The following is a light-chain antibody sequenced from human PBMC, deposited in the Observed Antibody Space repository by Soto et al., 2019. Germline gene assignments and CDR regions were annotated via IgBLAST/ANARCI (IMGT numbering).Light chain of an antibody. CDR3: QQYNNWSPWT. CDR2: GAS. Sequence: EIVMTQSPATLSVSPGERATLSCRASQSVSSNLAWYQQKPGQAPRLLIYGASTRATGIPARFSGSGSGTEFTLTISSLQSEDFAVYYCQQYNNWSPWTFCQGTKLEIK. CDR1: QSVSSN. J-gene: IGKJ2*02. V-gene: IGKV3-15*01.